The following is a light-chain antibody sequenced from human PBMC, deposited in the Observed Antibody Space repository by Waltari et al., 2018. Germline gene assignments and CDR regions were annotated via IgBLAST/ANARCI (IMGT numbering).Light chain of an antibody. V-gene: IGKV4-1*01. CDR3: QQYYSIPLT. J-gene: IGKJ4*01. CDR1: QSVLYSANNKDY. CDR2: WAS. Sequence: DIVMTQSPDSLAVSLGERATINCKSSQSVLYSANNKDYLAWYQQKPGQPAKLLIYWASTREFGVPDRFSGSGSGTDFTLPISSLQAADVAVYYCQQYYSIPLTFGGGTKVELK.